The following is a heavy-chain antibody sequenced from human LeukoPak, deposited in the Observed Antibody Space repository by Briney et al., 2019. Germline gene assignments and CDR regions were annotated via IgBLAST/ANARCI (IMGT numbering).Heavy chain of an antibody. CDR3: ASSFDILTGPGAFDF. J-gene: IGHJ4*02. D-gene: IGHD3-9*01. V-gene: IGHV4-61*01. Sequence: SETLSLTCSVSGGSVSSGSYYWSWVRQTPGKGLECIGHVYYYGKTTYNPYLKSRATISVDKSKNQFSLKINSVTAADTAVYYCASSFDILTGPGAFDFWGQGTRVTVSS. CDR1: GGSVSSGSYY. CDR2: VYYYGKT.